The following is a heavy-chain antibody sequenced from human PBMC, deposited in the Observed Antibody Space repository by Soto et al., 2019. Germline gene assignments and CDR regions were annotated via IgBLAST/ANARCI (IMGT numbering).Heavy chain of an antibody. CDR1: GGTFSSYT. J-gene: IGHJ1*01. CDR2: IIPILGIA. Sequence: QVQLVQSGAEVKKPGSSVKVSCKASGGTFSSYTISWVRQAPGQGLEWMGRIIPILGIANYAQKFQGRVTITADKSTSTAYMELSSLRSEDTAVYYCARDLEEAVTAMAKDAEYFQHWGQGTLVTVSS. V-gene: IGHV1-69*08. CDR3: ARDLEEAVTAMAKDAEYFQH. D-gene: IGHD5-18*01.